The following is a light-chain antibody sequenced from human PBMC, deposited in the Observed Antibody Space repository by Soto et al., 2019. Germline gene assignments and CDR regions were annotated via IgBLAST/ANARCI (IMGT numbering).Light chain of an antibody. CDR3: QQRHMWPIT. CDR2: DAY. CDR1: QIFRCL. Sequence: EVVLTQSPVTLSLSPGEIATLSCRASQIFRCLLAWYQQKPGQAPRLLIYDAYNRATGIPPRFSGSGSGTDFTLTISSLEPEDSAVYYCQQRHMWPITFGQGTRLEIK. J-gene: IGKJ5*01. V-gene: IGKV3-11*01.